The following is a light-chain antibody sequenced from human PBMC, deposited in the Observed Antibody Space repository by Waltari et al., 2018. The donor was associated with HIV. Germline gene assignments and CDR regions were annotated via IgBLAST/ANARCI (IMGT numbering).Light chain of an antibody. CDR2: KAS. Sequence: DIQMTQSPSPLSPSVGDRVTIPCRASQSISSWLAWYQQKPGKAPKLLIYKASSLESGVPSRFSGSGSGTEFTLTISSLQPDDFATYYCQQSSGTFGQGTKVEIK. CDR3: QQSSGT. CDR1: QSISSW. J-gene: IGKJ1*01. V-gene: IGKV1-5*03.